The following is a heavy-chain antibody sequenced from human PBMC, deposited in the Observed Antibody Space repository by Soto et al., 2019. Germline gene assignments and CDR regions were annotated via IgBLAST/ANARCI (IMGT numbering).Heavy chain of an antibody. CDR2: INQDGSER. D-gene: IGHD3-16*01. Sequence: EVQLVESGGGLVQPGGSLRLPCAASGFPFSTYWMTGVRQPPGKGLEWVASINQDGSERYYVDSVRGRFTISRDNAKNSLYLQMNSLRAEDTAVYYCVCGGNFFVYWGQGTLVTVSP. J-gene: IGHJ4*02. CDR3: VCGGNFFVY. CDR1: GFPFSTYW. V-gene: IGHV3-7*01.